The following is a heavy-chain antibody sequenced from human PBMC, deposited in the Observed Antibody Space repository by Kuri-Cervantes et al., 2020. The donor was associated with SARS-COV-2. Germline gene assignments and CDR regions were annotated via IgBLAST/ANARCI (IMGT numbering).Heavy chain of an antibody. D-gene: IGHD1-20*01. CDR2: IYYSGST. V-gene: IGHV4-39*07. J-gene: IGHJ4*02. CDR3: ASRSASLTELYYFDY. Sequence: SETPSLTCTASGGSISSSSYYWGWIRQPPGKGLEWIGSIYYSGSTYYNPSLKSRVTISVDTSKNQFSLKLSSVIAADTAVYYCASRSASLTELYYFDYWGQGTLVTVSS. CDR1: GGSISSSSYY.